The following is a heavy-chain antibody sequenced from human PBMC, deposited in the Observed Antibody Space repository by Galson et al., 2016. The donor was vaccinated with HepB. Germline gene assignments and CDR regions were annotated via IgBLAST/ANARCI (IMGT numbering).Heavy chain of an antibody. D-gene: IGHD2-21*01. V-gene: IGHV3-53*01. CDR2: IYTDTTT. CDR3: ARERRLVGMDI. Sequence: SLRLSCAASGVNVGSSYMSWVRQAPGRGLEWVSNIYTDTTTYYADSVRGRFTISRDKAKNTLHLQMDRLRVEDTAVYYCARERRLVGMDIWGKGTRVTVSA. CDR1: GVNVGSSY. J-gene: IGHJ6*04.